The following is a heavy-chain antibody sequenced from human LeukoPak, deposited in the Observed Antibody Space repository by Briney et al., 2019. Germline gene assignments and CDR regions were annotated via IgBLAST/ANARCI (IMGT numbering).Heavy chain of an antibody. CDR3: ARVWHSYSFYYYYYMDV. V-gene: IGHV1-2*02. CDR1: GYTFTGYY. CDR2: INPSSGGT. D-gene: IGHD4-11*01. J-gene: IGHJ6*03. Sequence: ASVKVSCKASGYTFTGYYMHWVRQAPGQGLEWMGWINPSSGGTNYAQKFQGRVTMTRDTSISTAYMELSRLRSDDTAVYYCARVWHSYSFYYYYYMDVWGKGTTVTVSS.